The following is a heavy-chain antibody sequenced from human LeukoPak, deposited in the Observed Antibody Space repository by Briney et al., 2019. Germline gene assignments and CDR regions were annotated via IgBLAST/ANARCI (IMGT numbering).Heavy chain of an antibody. D-gene: IGHD6-19*01. J-gene: IGHJ5*02. CDR1: GGTFSSYA. CDR3: AREPAVAGDNWFDP. V-gene: IGHV1-69*04. Sequence: SVKVSCKASGGTFSSYAISWVRQAPGQGLEWMGRIIPILGIANYAQKFQGRVTITADKSTCTAYMELSSLRSEDTAVYYCAREPAVAGDNWFDPWGQGTLVTVSS. CDR2: IIPILGIA.